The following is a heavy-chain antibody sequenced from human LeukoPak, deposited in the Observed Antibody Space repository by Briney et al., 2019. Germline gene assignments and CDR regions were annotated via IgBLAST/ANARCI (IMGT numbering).Heavy chain of an antibody. V-gene: IGHV3-21*01. CDR3: AKVQSDIVGAVFFAFDV. Sequence: QPGGSLRLSCGVSGFTFNSYSMNWVRQAPGKGLEWVASIIRSGTEMFYADSVKGRFTISRDNSKKSLYLQMNSLRVEDTAVYYCAKVQSDIVGAVFFAFDVWGQGTMVSVSS. CDR2: IIRSGTEM. J-gene: IGHJ3*01. D-gene: IGHD1-26*01. CDR1: GFTFNSYS.